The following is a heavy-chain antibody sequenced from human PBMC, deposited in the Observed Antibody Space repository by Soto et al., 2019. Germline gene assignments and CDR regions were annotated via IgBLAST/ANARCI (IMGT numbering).Heavy chain of an antibody. CDR1: GFAFSNYN. CDR3: ARGYIVVAVAASELSVGNYDDFDI. D-gene: IGHD2-15*01. CDR2: ISSSGTYI. Sequence: EMQLVESGGGLVKPGVSLRLSCAASGFAASGFAFSNYNMNWVRQAPGKGLEGVSSISSSGTYIYYADSVKGRFTVSRDNAENSLYLQMHRLGADDTAVYYCARGYIVVAVAASELSVGNYDDFDIWGRGTMVTVSS. V-gene: IGHV3-21*01. J-gene: IGHJ3*02.